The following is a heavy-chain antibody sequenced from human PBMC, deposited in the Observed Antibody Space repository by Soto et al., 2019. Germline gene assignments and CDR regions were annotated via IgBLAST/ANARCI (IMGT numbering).Heavy chain of an antibody. CDR2: INAGNGNT. CDR1: GYTFTSYA. V-gene: IGHV1-3*01. J-gene: IGHJ6*02. D-gene: IGHD2-2*01. CDR3: ARGQMKDIVVVPAAHGMDV. Sequence: GASVKVSCKASGYTFTSYAMHWVRQAPGQRLEWMGWINAGNGNTKYSQKFQGRVTITRDTSASTAYMELSSLRSEDTAVYYCARGQMKDIVVVPAAHGMDVWGQGTTVTVSS.